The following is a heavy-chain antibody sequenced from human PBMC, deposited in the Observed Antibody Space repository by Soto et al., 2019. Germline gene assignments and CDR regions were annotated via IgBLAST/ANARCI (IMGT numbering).Heavy chain of an antibody. CDR3: ARGISGFDP. Sequence: SETLSLTCTVSGVSISSYYWSWIRQPPGKGLEWIGYIYYSGSTNYNPSLKSRVTISVDTSKNQFSLKLSSVTAADTAVYYCARGISGFDPWGQGTLVTVS. J-gene: IGHJ5*02. V-gene: IGHV4-59*01. CDR1: GVSISSYY. CDR2: IYYSGST. D-gene: IGHD3-3*02.